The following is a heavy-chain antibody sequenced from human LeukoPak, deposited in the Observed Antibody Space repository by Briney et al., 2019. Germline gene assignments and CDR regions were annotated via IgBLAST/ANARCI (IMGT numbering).Heavy chain of an antibody. CDR3: ARGTGATVVTPGDFFDY. V-gene: IGHV3-30-3*01. J-gene: IGHJ4*02. D-gene: IGHD4-23*01. CDR1: GFTFSIYA. Sequence: PGGCLRPSCAAAGFTFSIYATHWVSQAPGEGLEWVAAILYDRSNTYYADSVKGKFPITRDNSTNTLYLQMNSLRAEDTAVYYCARGTGATVVTPGDFFDYWGQGTLVTVSS. CDR2: ILYDRSNT.